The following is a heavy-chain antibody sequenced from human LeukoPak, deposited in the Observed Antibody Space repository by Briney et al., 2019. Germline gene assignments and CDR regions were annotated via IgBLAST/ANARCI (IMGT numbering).Heavy chain of an antibody. D-gene: IGHD6-19*01. J-gene: IGHJ4*02. CDR1: GFIVSSNY. CDR3: ARDHTSGWADFDF. CDR2: ISSSSSTI. V-gene: IGHV3-48*02. Sequence: GGSLRLSCAVSGFIVSSNYMTWVRQAPGKGLEWVSYISSSSSTIYYADSVKGRFSISRDNAKNSLYLQMNSLRDEDTAVYYCARDHTSGWADFDFWGQGTLVTVSS.